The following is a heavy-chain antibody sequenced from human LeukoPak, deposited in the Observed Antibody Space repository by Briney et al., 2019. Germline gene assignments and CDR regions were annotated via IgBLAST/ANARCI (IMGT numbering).Heavy chain of an antibody. CDR3: ARDIYDYVWGSYRSSYFDY. V-gene: IGHV3-7*01. J-gene: IGHJ4*02. CDR2: IKQDGSEK. CDR1: GFTFSSYA. Sequence: GGSLRLSCAASGFTFSSYAMSWVRQAPGKGLEWVANIKQDGSEKYYVDSVKGRFTISRDNAKNSLYLQMNSLRAEDTAVYYCARDIYDYVWGSYRSSYFDYWGQGTLVTVSS. D-gene: IGHD3-16*02.